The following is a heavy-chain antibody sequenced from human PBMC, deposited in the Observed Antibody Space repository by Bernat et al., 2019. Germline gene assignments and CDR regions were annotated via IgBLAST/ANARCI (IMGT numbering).Heavy chain of an antibody. V-gene: IGHV4-31*03. Sequence: QVQLQESGPGLVKPSQTLSLTCTVSGGSISSGGYYWSWIRQHPGKGLEWIGYIYYSGSTYYNPSLKSRVTISVDTSKNQFSLKLSSVTAADTAVYYCARESPYVVVPAASGPNYYYYMDVWGKGTTVTVSS. CDR3: ARESPYVVVPAASGPNYYYYMDV. D-gene: IGHD2-2*01. J-gene: IGHJ6*03. CDR1: GGSISSGGYY. CDR2: IYYSGST.